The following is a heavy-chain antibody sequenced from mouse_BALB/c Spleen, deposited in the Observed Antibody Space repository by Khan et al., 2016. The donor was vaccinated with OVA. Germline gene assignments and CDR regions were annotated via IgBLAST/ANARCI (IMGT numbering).Heavy chain of an antibody. CDR3: AREGAYYRSDGWFSY. V-gene: IGHV1-4*01. CDR1: GYTFTTYT. D-gene: IGHD2-14*01. CDR2: INPSNGYT. J-gene: IGHJ3*01. Sequence: QIQLVQSGAELARPGASVKMSCKASGYTFTTYTMHWVKQRPGQGLEWIGYINPSNGYTNYNQKFKDKSTLTADKSSSTAYMQLSSLTSDYSAVYSCAREGAYYRSDGWFSYWGQGTLVTVSA.